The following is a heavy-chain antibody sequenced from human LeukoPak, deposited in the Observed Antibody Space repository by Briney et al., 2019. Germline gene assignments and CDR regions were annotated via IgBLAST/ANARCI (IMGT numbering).Heavy chain of an antibody. D-gene: IGHD5-18*01. Sequence: SETLSLTCTVSGYSISSGYYWGWIRQPPGKGLEWIGYIYYSGSTNYNPSLKSRVTISVDTSKNQFSLKLSSVTAADTAVYYCARVEMQNSYGYCFDYWGQGTLVTVSS. CDR2: IYYSGST. J-gene: IGHJ4*02. CDR1: GYSISSGYY. CDR3: ARVEMQNSYGYCFDY. V-gene: IGHV4-38-2*02.